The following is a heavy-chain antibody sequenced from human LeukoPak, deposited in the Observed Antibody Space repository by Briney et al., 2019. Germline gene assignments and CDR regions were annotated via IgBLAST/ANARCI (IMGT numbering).Heavy chain of an antibody. D-gene: IGHD6-13*01. CDR3: ARTSGSSSLGDY. V-gene: IGHV3-7*04. Sequence: DSVKGRFTISRDSPRNSLYLQMNSLRAEDTAVYYCARTSGSSSLGDYWGQGTLVTVSS. J-gene: IGHJ4*02.